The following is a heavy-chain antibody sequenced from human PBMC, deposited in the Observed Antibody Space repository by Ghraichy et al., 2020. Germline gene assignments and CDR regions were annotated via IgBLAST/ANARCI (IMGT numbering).Heavy chain of an antibody. D-gene: IGHD3-10*01. Sequence: GGSLRLSCAASGFTFSTYAMSWVRQAPGKGLEWVSGISGSGGSTYYADPVKGRFTISRDNSKKTLYLQMNSLRVEDTAVYYCAKGVRTWFGEGPYFDYWGQGTLVTVSS. CDR1: GFTFSTYA. V-gene: IGHV3-23*01. CDR3: AKGVRTWFGEGPYFDY. J-gene: IGHJ4*02. CDR2: ISGSGGST.